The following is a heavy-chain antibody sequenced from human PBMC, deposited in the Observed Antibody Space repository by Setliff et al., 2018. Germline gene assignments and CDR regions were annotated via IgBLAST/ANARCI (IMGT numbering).Heavy chain of an antibody. CDR1: GGTFSDYH. V-gene: IGHV4-34*01. Sequence: PSETLSLTCAAYGGTFSDYHWTWIRQSPEKGLEWIGEINHRGSTNYNPSLKSRVTIDTSKDQFSLKMSSVTAADAAIYYCARGRNVAARLLDTWGQGSRVTVSS. CDR3: ARGRNVAARLLDT. CDR2: INHRGST. J-gene: IGHJ5*02. D-gene: IGHD6-6*01.